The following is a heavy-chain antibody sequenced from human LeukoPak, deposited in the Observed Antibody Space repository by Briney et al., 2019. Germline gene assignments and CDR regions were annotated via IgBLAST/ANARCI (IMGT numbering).Heavy chain of an antibody. V-gene: IGHV3-74*01. CDR2: INTDGSST. CDR1: GFTFSRYW. D-gene: IGHD3-22*01. Sequence: GGSLRLSCAASGFTFSRYWIHWVRQAPGKGLVWVSRINTDGSSTTYADSVKGRFTISRDNAKNTLYLQMNSLRAEDTAVYYCARSAYYDRSGYYHDYWGQGTLVTLSS. J-gene: IGHJ4*01. CDR3: ARSAYYDRSGYYHDY.